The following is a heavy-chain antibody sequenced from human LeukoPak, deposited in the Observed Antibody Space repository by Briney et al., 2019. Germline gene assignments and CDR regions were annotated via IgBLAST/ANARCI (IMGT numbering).Heavy chain of an antibody. CDR3: ARGLDKSSGPDY. V-gene: IGHV4-59*12. J-gene: IGHJ4*02. Sequence: SETLSLTCTVSGGSISSYYWSWIRQPPGKGLEWIGYIYYSGSTNYNPSLKSRVTISVDTSKNQFSLKLSSVTAADTAVYYCARGLDKSSGPDYWGQGTLVTVSS. CDR2: IYYSGST. CDR1: GGSISSYY. D-gene: IGHD6-19*01.